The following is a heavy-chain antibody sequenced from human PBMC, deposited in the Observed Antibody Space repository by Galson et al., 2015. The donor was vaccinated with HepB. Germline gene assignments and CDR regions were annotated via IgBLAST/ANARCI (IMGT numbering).Heavy chain of an antibody. CDR1: GFTFSSYA. CDR3: ARELAMVRGVMGY. Sequence: LRLSCAASGFTFSSYAMHWVRQAPGKGLEWVAVISYDGSNKYYADSVKGRFTISRDNSKNTLYLQMNSLRAEDTAVYYCARELAMVRGVMGYWGQGTLVTVSS. CDR2: ISYDGSNK. J-gene: IGHJ4*02. D-gene: IGHD3-10*01. V-gene: IGHV3-30-3*01.